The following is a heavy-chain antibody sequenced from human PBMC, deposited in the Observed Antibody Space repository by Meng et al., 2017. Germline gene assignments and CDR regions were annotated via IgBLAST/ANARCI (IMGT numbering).Heavy chain of an antibody. V-gene: IGHV3-15*01. CDR2: IKSKTDGGTT. CDR1: GFIFSNAW. CDR3: TTEGEWLLQKN. J-gene: IGHJ4*02. D-gene: IGHD3-3*01. Sequence: GESLKISCAASGFIFSNAWMSWVRQAPGKGLEWVGRIKSKTDGGTTDYAAPVKGRFTISRDDSKNTLYLQMNSLKTEDTAVYYCTTEGEWLLQKNWGQGTLVTVSS.